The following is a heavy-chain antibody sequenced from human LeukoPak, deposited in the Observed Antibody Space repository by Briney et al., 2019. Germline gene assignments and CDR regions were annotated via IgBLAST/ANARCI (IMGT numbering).Heavy chain of an antibody. D-gene: IGHD1-1*01. V-gene: IGHV3-23*01. CDR1: GFTFSSYS. CDR2: ISGSGANT. Sequence: GGSLRLSCAASGFTFSSYSMNWVRQAPGKGLEWVSGISGSGANTFYGDYVKGRFTISRDNSKNTLFLQMNTLRAEDTAIYYCAKNWVDNGRANGFDVWGQGTMVTVSS. J-gene: IGHJ3*01. CDR3: AKNWVDNGRANGFDV.